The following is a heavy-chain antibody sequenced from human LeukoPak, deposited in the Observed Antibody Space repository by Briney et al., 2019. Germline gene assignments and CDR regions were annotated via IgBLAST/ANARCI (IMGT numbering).Heavy chain of an antibody. CDR1: GFTFSSYE. J-gene: IGHJ4*02. Sequence: GGSLRLSCAASGFTFSSYEMNWVRQAPGKRLEWVSYISSSGSTIYYADSVKGRFTISRDNAKNSLYLQMNSLRAEDTAVYYCARKGYCTNGVCFYDYWGQGTLVTVSS. CDR3: ARKGYCTNGVCFYDY. CDR2: ISSSGSTI. D-gene: IGHD2-8*01. V-gene: IGHV3-48*03.